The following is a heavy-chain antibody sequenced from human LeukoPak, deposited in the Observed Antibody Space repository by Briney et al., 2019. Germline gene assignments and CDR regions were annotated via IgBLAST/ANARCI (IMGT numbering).Heavy chain of an antibody. Sequence: GGSLRLSCAVSGFTFSSYRMSWVRQAPGKGLERVANIKQDGSEKYYVDSVKGRFTISRDNAKNSLYLQMNSLRAEDTAVYYCARWRCSSTSCFFDYWGQGTLVTVSS. CDR3: ARWRCSSTSCFFDY. D-gene: IGHD2-2*01. CDR1: GFTFSSYR. J-gene: IGHJ4*02. CDR2: IKQDGSEK. V-gene: IGHV3-7*01.